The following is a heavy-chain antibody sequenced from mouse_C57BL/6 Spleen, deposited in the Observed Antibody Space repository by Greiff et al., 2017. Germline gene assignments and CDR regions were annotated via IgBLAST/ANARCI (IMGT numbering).Heavy chain of an antibody. D-gene: IGHD4-1*01. Sequence: EVQLVESGPELVKPGASVKIPCKASGYTFTDYNMDWVKQSHGKSLEWIGDINPNNGGTIYNQKFKGKATLTVDKSSSTAYMELRSLTSEDTAVYYCASLGRGYYAMDYWGQGTSVTVSS. CDR2: INPNNGGT. V-gene: IGHV1-18*01. CDR1: GYTFTDYN. CDR3: ASLGRGYYAMDY. J-gene: IGHJ4*01.